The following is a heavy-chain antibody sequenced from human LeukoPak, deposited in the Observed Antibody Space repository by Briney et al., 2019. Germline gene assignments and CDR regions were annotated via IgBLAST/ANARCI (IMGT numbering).Heavy chain of an antibody. CDR1: GFTFDDYA. CDR3: AKAVGRYSSGWYGFDY. J-gene: IGHJ4*02. CDR2: ISWNSGSI. V-gene: IGHV3-9*03. Sequence: GRSLRLSCAASGFTFDDYAMHWVRQAPGKGLEWVSGISWNSGSIGYADSVKGRFTISRDNAKNSLYLQMNSLRAEDMALYYCAKAVGRYSSGWYGFDYWGQGTLVTVSS. D-gene: IGHD6-19*01.